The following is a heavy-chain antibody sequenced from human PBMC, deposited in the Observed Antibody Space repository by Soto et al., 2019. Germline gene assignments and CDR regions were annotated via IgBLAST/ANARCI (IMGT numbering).Heavy chain of an antibody. J-gene: IGHJ6*03. CDR3: AKVGGDFNYYYYMDV. CDR1: GFTFDDYA. Sequence: EVQPVESGGGLVQPGRSLRLSCAASGFTFDDYAMHWVRQAPGKGLEWVSGISWNSGSIGYADSVKGRFTISRDNAKNSLYLQMNSLRAEDTALYYCAKVGGDFNYYYYMDVWGKGTTVTVSS. D-gene: IGHD4-17*01. CDR2: ISWNSGSI. V-gene: IGHV3-9*01.